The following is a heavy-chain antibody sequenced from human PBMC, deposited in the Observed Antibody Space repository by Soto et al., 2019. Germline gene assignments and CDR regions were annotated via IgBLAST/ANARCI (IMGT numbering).Heavy chain of an antibody. Sequence: SETLSLTCTVSGGSISGYYWSWIRQPPGKGLEWIGYIYYSGSTNYNPSLKSRVTISVDTSKNQFSLKLSSVTAADTAVYYCGRTTAGFDYWGQGTLVTVSS. V-gene: IGHV4-59*01. J-gene: IGHJ4*02. CDR2: IYYSGST. CDR3: GRTTAGFDY. D-gene: IGHD4-17*01. CDR1: GGSISGYY.